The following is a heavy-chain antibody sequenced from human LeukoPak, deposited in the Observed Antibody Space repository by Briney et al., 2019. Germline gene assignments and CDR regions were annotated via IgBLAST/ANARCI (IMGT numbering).Heavy chain of an antibody. J-gene: IGHJ6*02. CDR3: ARVADDYGDYYYYYGMDV. CDR1: GGSISSGDYY. Sequence: SETLSLTCTVSGGSISSGDYYWSWIRQPPGKGLEWIGYIYYSGSTYYNPSLKSRVTISVDTSKNQFSLKLSSVTAADTAVYYCARVADDYGDYYYYYGMDVWGQGTTVTVSS. V-gene: IGHV4-30-4*01. D-gene: IGHD4-17*01. CDR2: IYYSGST.